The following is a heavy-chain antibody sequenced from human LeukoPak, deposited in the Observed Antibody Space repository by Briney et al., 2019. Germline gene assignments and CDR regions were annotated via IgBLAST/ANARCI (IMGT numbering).Heavy chain of an antibody. V-gene: IGHV4-34*01. CDR3: ARGELADCSSTSCYLDY. Sequence: PSETLSLTCAVYGGSFSGYYWSWIRQPPGKGLEWIGEINHSGGTNYNPSLKSRVTISVDTSKNQFSLKLSSVTAADTAVYYCARGELADCSSTSCYLDYWGQGTLVTVSS. J-gene: IGHJ4*02. D-gene: IGHD2-2*01. CDR2: INHSGGT. CDR1: GGSFSGYY.